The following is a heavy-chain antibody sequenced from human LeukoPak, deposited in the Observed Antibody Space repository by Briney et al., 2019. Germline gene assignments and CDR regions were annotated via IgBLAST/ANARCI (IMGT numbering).Heavy chain of an antibody. D-gene: IGHD3-22*01. CDR2: RSAYNGHT. J-gene: IGHJ4*02. CDR3: ARGSPPRRNYDSTGYYSYYFDH. V-gene: IGHV1-18*01. CDR1: GYTFNNYG. Sequence: ASVKVSCKASGYTFNNYGCSWVRQAPGQALGWVGGRSAYNGHTRNAQKFQGRVTLTTDTYTRRLNMELRSLRSDHTAVYHCARGSPPRRNYDSTGYYSYYFDHWGQGPLVTVSS.